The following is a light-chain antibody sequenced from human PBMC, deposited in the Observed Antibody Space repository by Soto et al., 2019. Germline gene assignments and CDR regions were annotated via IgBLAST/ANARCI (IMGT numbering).Light chain of an antibody. J-gene: IGKJ1*01. CDR1: LSISSW. CDR2: KAS. V-gene: IGKV1-5*03. CDR3: QYGNSYSEA. Sequence: DIHMTQSPGEVSRSVWDRVTITCRSSLSISSWAACYQQKPGKAPKLLIYKASTLKSGVPSRFSGSSAGTEFTPTSSIQPPDDFATYCRQYGNSYSEAFGQGTKVDIK.